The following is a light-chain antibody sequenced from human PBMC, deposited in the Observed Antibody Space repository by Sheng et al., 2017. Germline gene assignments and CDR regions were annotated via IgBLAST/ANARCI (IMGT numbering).Light chain of an antibody. V-gene: IGLV3-27*01. CDR2: KDT. CDR3: YSVAGNNLGV. CDR1: VLAKRY. J-gene: IGLJ3*02. Sequence: SYELTQPSSVSVSPGQTARITCSGDVLAKRYLRWFQQKPGQAPILVIXKDTERPSGVPERFSGSSSGTTVTLTITGAQVEDEADYYCYSVAGNNLGVFGGGTKLTVL.